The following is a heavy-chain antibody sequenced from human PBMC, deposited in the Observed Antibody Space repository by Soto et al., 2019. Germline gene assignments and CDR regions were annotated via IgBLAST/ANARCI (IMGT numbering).Heavy chain of an antibody. Sequence: GGSLRLSCAASGFTFSSYWMSWVRQAPGKGLEWVANIKQDGSEKYYVDSVKGRFTISRDNAKNSLYLQMNSLRAEDTAVYYCARAPKPDLLGYCSGGSCYDAFDIWGQGTMVTVSS. CDR3: ARAPKPDLLGYCSGGSCYDAFDI. V-gene: IGHV3-7*01. J-gene: IGHJ3*02. CDR1: GFTFSSYW. CDR2: IKQDGSEK. D-gene: IGHD2-15*01.